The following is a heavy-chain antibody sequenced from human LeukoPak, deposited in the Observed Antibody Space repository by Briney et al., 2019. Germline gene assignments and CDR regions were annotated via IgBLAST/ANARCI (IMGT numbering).Heavy chain of an antibody. V-gene: IGHV1-18*01. D-gene: IGHD4-17*01. CDR1: GYTFTYYG. CDR3: ARGTVTTSADYFDY. Sequence: ASVKVSCKASGYTFTYYGINWVRLAPGQGLEWMGWISAYNGYTKSAQKLQGRLSMTTDTSTSTAYMEPRSLRSDDTAVYCARGTVTTSADYFDYWGQGTLVTVSS. CDR2: ISAYNGYT. J-gene: IGHJ4*02.